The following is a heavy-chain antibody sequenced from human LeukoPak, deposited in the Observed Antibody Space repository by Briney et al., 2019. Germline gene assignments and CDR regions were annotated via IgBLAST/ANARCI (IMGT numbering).Heavy chain of an antibody. V-gene: IGHV4-38-2*02. CDR2: IYHSGST. D-gene: IGHD3-22*01. CDR3: ARVSYDSSGYYLFDY. Sequence: PSETLSLTCTVSGYSISSGYYWGWIRQPPGKGLEWIGSIYHSGSTYYNPSLKSRVTISVDTSKNQFSLKLSSVTAADTAVYYCARVSYDSSGYYLFDYWGQGTLVTVSS. CDR1: GYSISSGYY. J-gene: IGHJ4*02.